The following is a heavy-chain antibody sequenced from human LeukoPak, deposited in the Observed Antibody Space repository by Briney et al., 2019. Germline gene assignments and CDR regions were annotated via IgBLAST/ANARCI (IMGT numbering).Heavy chain of an antibody. CDR3: ARDHVQYYYDSSGYYSCWFDP. CDR2: IYTSGST. J-gene: IGHJ5*02. Sequence: SETLSLTCTVSGDSISSNNYYWAWIRQPPGKGLEWIGRIYTSGSTNYNPSLKSRVTMSVDTSKNQFSLKLSSVTAADTAVYYCARDHVQYYYDSSGYYSCWFDPWGQGTLVTVSS. CDR1: GDSISSNNYY. V-gene: IGHV4-39*07. D-gene: IGHD3-22*01.